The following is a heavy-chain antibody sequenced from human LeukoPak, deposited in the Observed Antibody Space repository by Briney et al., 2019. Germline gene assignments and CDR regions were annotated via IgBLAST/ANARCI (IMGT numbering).Heavy chain of an antibody. CDR3: AKGPACGSWYYYYYYYMDV. CDR1: GFTFDDYA. J-gene: IGHJ6*03. D-gene: IGHD3-10*01. Sequence: GGSLRLSCAASGFTFDDYAMHWVRQAPGKGLEWVSLISGDGGSTYYADSVKGRFTISRDNSKNSLYLQMNSLRTEDTAFYYFAKGPACGSWYYYYYYYMDVWGKGTTVTVSS. V-gene: IGHV3-43*02. CDR2: ISGDGGST.